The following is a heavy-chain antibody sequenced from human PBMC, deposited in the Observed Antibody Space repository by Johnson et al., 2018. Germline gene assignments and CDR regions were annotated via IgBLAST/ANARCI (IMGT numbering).Heavy chain of an antibody. CDR3: AKDIGGYYYDSGQYYYGMDV. CDR1: GFTFDDYA. J-gene: IGHJ6*02. V-gene: IGHV3-9*01. CDR2: ISWNSGSI. Sequence: VQLVQSGGGLVQPGRSLRLSCAASGFTFDDYAMHWVRQAPGKGLEWVSGISWNSGSIGYADSVKGRFTISRDNAKNSLYLQMNSLRAEDTALYYCAKDIGGYYYDSGQYYYGMDVWGQGTTVTVSS. D-gene: IGHD3-22*01.